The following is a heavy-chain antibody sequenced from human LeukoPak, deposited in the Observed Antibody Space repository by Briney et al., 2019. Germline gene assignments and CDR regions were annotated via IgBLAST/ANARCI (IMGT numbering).Heavy chain of an antibody. D-gene: IGHD3-10*01. J-gene: IGHJ4*02. CDR2: IYYSGST. V-gene: IGHV4-59*01. Sequence: SETLSLTCTVSGGSISSYYWSWIRQPPGKGLEWIGYIYYSGSTNYNPSLKSRVTISVDTSKNQFSLKLSSVTAADTAVYYCARGITMVRGVMFDYWGQGTLVTVSS. CDR1: GGSISSYY. CDR3: ARGITMVRGVMFDY.